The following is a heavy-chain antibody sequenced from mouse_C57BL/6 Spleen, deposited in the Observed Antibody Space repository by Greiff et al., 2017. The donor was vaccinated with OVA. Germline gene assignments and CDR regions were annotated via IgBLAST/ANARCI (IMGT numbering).Heavy chain of an antibody. V-gene: IGHV5-17*01. D-gene: IGHD1-1*01. CDR3: ARTDYYGSSWYFDV. CDR1: GFTFSDYG. Sequence: EVMLVESGGGLVKPGGSLKLFCAASGFTFSDYGMHWVRQAPEKGLEWVAYISSGSSTIYYADTVKGRFTISRDNAKNTLFLQMTSLRSEDTAMYYCARTDYYGSSWYFDVWGTGTTVTVSS. J-gene: IGHJ1*03. CDR2: ISSGSSTI.